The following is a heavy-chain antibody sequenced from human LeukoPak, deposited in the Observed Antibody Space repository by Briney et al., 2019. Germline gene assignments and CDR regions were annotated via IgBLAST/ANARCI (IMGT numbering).Heavy chain of an antibody. CDR2: IYASGST. CDR1: GGSISNYY. D-gene: IGHD3-9*01. CDR3: ARGGVDWTFDY. V-gene: IGHV4-4*07. Sequence: SETLSLTCTVSGGSISNYYWSWIRQPAGKGLEWIGHIYASGSTNYNPSLKSRVTMSVDTSKNQFSLNLSSVTAADTAVYYCARGGVDWTFDYWGQGTLVTVSS. J-gene: IGHJ4*02.